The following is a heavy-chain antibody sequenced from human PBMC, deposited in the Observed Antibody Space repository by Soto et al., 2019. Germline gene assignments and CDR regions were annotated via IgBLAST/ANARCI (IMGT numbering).Heavy chain of an antibody. D-gene: IGHD2-21*01. CDR1: GVSMTNYY. Sequence: SETLSLTCTVSGVSMTNYYGSWIRQTPEKGLEYIGYIFYTGRVDYNPSLESRVTMSVDTSKNQFSLKLTSVTAADTAMYYCVHILGPPQYYFDYWGQGILVTVSS. CDR2: IFYTGRV. V-gene: IGHV4-59*01. CDR3: VHILGPPQYYFDY. J-gene: IGHJ4*02.